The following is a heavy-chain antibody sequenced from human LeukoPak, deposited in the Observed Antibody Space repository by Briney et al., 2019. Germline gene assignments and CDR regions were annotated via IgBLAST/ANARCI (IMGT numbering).Heavy chain of an antibody. Sequence: ITFSSYAMTWVRQPPGKGLEWIGTIHYSGKTYYNPSLKSRITISIDTSKKQFALKLSSVTAADTAVYYCARDYGDHRVDYWGQGTLVTVSS. V-gene: IGHV4-39*06. J-gene: IGHJ4*02. CDR2: IHYSGKT. CDR3: ARDYGDHRVDY. D-gene: IGHD4-17*01. CDR1: ITFSSYA.